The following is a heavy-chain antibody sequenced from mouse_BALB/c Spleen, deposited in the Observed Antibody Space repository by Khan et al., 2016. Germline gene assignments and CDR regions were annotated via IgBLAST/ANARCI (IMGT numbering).Heavy chain of an antibody. CDR2: IDPETGGT. V-gene: IGHV1-15*01. D-gene: IGHD2-1*01. Sequence: QVQLKQSGAELVRPGASVTLSCKASGYTFSDSEMHWVKQTPVHGLQWIGSIDPETGGTAYNQKFKGQATLTAGRSSSTSYLELRSLTSEDSAVYYCTRTAIFHGTYDFVSWGQGTTLTVSS. CDR1: GYTFSDSE. J-gene: IGHJ2*01. CDR3: TRTAIFHGTYDFVS.